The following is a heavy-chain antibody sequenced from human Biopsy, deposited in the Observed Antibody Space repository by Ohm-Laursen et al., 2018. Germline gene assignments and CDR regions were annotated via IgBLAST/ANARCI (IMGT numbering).Heavy chain of an antibody. CDR3: ALGGGSYVNFDY. V-gene: IGHV4-39*07. D-gene: IGHD1-26*01. CDR1: GGSISSSTTYY. Sequence: SDTLSLTCTVSGGSISSSTTYYWAWLRQPPGKGLEWIGSIYNTENTFYNPSLKSRVTISADTSKNQFSLRLSSVTAADTAVYYCALGGGSYVNFDYWGQGTLVTVSS. CDR2: IYNTENT. J-gene: IGHJ4*02.